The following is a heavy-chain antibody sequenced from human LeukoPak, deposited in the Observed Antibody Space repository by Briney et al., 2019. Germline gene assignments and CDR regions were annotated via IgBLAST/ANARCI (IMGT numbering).Heavy chain of an antibody. CDR1: GGSISSYY. CDR3: ASLSKTRYSSSWYVDY. CDR2: IYYSGST. V-gene: IGHV4-59*08. J-gene: IGHJ4*02. D-gene: IGHD6-13*01. Sequence: SETLSLTCTVSGGSISSYYWSWIRQPPGKGLEWIGYIYYSGSTNYNPSLKSRVTISVDTSKNQFSLKLSSVTAADTAVYYCASLSKTRYSSSWYVDYWGQGTLVTVSS.